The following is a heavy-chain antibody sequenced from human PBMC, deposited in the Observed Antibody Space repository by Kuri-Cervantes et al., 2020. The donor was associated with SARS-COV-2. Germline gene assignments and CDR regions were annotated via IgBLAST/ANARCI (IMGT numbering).Heavy chain of an antibody. CDR3: STPRKDRRETSVSAFDI. J-gene: IGHJ3*02. CDR2: ISAYNGNT. Sequence: ASVKVSCKASGYTFTSYGISWVRQAPGQGLEWMGWISAYNGNTNYAQKLQGRVTMTTDTSTSTAYMELRSLRSDDTAVYCRSTPRKDRRETSVSAFDIWGQGTMVTVSS. CDR1: GYTFTSYG. V-gene: IGHV1-18*01.